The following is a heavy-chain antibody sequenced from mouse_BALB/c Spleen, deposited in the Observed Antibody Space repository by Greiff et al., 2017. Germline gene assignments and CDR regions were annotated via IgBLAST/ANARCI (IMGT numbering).Heavy chain of an antibody. CDR1: GYTFSSYW. CDR2: ILPGSGST. V-gene: IGHV1-9*01. Sequence: VQLQQSGAELMKPGASVKISCKATGYTFSSYWIEWVKQRPGHGLEWIGEILPGSGSTNYNEKFKGKATFTADTSSNTAYMQLSSLTSEDSAVYYCARWDQGYPSWFAYWGQGTLVTVSA. CDR3: ARWDQGYPSWFAY. D-gene: IGHD2-2*01. J-gene: IGHJ3*01.